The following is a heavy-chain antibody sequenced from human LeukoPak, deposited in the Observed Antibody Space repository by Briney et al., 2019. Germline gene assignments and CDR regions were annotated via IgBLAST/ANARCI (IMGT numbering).Heavy chain of an antibody. Sequence: GGSLRLSCAASGFAYSSCAMNWVRQDPGKGLVGVPTISGDGGSTHYADSVKGRFTISRANSKNRLFLQMNSLRAEDTAVYYCAKSGSRDWDYFEYWGQGTLVTASS. CDR3: AKSGSRDWDYFEY. V-gene: IGHV3-23*01. CDR2: ISGDGGST. J-gene: IGHJ4*02. CDR1: GFAYSSCA. D-gene: IGHD6-19*01.